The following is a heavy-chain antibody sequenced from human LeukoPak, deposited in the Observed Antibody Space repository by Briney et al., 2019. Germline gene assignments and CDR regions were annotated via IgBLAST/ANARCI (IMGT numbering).Heavy chain of an antibody. V-gene: IGHV3-21*01. CDR3: AREGDILTGRFDY. J-gene: IGHJ4*02. CDR2: ISSSSNYI. CDR1: GFTFSSYN. D-gene: IGHD3-9*01. Sequence: GGSLRLSCAASGFTFSSYNINWVRQAPGKGLEWVSSISSSSNYIYYADSVRGRFTISRDNAKNSLYLQMNSLRAEDTAVYYCAREGDILTGRFDYWGQGTLVTVSS.